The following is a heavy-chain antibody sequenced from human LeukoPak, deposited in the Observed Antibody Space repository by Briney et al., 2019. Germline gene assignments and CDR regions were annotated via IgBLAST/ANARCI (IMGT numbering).Heavy chain of an antibody. CDR3: ATDTGHGYFES. CDR1: GFIFSNYW. CDR2: IRQEGNKK. J-gene: IGHJ4*02. Sequence: PGGSLRLSCAASGFIFSNYWMSWLRQAPGKGLEWVANIRQEGNKKNYVDSVEGRFPIYRDNVQNSVYLQMTSLRAEDTAVYYCATDTGHGYFESWGQGTLVTVSS. V-gene: IGHV3-7*01. D-gene: IGHD4-17*01.